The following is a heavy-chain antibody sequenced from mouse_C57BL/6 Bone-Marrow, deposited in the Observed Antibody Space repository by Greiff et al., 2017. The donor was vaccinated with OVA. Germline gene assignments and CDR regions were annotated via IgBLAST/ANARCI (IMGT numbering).Heavy chain of an antibody. D-gene: IGHD1-1*01. CDR3: AKISTVPYAMDY. CDR1: GFTFSDYG. V-gene: IGHV5-17*01. CDR2: ISSGSSNI. Sequence: EVQGVESGGGLVKPGGSLKLSCAASGFTFSDYGMHWVRQAPEKGLEWVAYISSGSSNIYYADTVKGRFTISRDNAKNTLFLQMTSLRSDDTAMYYCAKISTVPYAMDYWGQGTSVTVSS. J-gene: IGHJ4*01.